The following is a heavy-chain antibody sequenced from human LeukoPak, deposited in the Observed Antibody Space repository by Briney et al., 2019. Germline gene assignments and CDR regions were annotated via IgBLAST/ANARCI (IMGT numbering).Heavy chain of an antibody. CDR3: AKPLEKYTYGGNFDY. J-gene: IGHJ4*02. Sequence: PGGSLRLSCEASGFTFRSYAMSWVRQAPGTGLAGVSVISSSADSTYYADSVKGRFTISRDNSKNTLYLQMNNLRAEDTAVYYCAKPLEKYTYGGNFDYWGQGILVTVSS. CDR2: ISSSADST. V-gene: IGHV3-23*01. D-gene: IGHD4-23*01. CDR1: GFTFRSYA.